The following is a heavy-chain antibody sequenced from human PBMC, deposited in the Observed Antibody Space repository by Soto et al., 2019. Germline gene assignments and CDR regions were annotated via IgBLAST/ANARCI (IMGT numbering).Heavy chain of an antibody. J-gene: IGHJ6*02. CDR2: ISYDDSNK. CDR1: GFTFSSYA. D-gene: IGHD3-10*01. Sequence: QVQLVESGGGVVQSGSSLRLSCTASGFTFSSYAMHWVRQAPGEGLEWVAIISYDDSNKNYADSVKGRFTISRDNSKNALYLQMNSLRAEDTALYSCARGRMLRGEKTSYYGMDVWGQGTTVTVSS. V-gene: IGHV3-30-3*01. CDR3: ARGRMLRGEKTSYYGMDV.